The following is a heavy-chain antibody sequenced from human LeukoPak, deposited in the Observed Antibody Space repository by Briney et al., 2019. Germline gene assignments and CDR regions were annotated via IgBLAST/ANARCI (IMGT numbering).Heavy chain of an antibody. J-gene: IGHJ6*02. CDR1: GYTFTGYY. D-gene: IGHD7-27*01. Sequence: GASVKVSCKASGYTFTGYYMHWVRQAPGQGLEWMGWINPNSGGTNHAQKFQGRVTMTRDTSISTAYMELSRLRSDDTAVYYCARPSGDRYYYYGMDVWGQGTTVTVSS. CDR3: ARPSGDRYYYYGMDV. CDR2: INPNSGGT. V-gene: IGHV1-2*02.